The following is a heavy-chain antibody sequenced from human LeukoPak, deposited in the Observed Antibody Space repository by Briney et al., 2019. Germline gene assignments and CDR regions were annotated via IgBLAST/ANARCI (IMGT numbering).Heavy chain of an antibody. J-gene: IGHJ4*02. CDR3: ARGEDYPEDY. Sequence: GSLRLSCAASGFTFSSYAMSWIRQPPVKGLEWIGEINHSGSTNYNPSLKSRVTISVDTSKNQFSLKLSSVTAADTAVYYCARGEDYPEDYWGQGTLVTVSS. CDR1: GFTFSSYA. CDR2: INHSGST. V-gene: IGHV4-34*01. D-gene: IGHD3-16*01.